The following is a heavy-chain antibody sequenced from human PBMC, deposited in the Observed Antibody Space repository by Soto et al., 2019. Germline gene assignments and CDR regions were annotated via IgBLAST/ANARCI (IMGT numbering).Heavy chain of an antibody. CDR1: GGTLSNYP. D-gene: IGHD5-12*01. Sequence: QVQLVQPGAEVKKPGSSVKVSCKASGGTLSNYPISWVRQAPGQGLEWMGGIIPIFGTVNYAQKFQGRVTITADESTSTAYMELSSLRSEDTAVYYCARGNHRWLQLWYFDLWGRGTLVTVSS. V-gene: IGHV1-69*12. CDR3: ARGNHRWLQLWYFDL. CDR2: IIPIFGTV. J-gene: IGHJ2*01.